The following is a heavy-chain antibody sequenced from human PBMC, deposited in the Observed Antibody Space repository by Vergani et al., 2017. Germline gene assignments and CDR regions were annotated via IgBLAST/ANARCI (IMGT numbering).Heavy chain of an antibody. V-gene: IGHV1-18*04. J-gene: IGHJ4*02. CDR2: ISAYNGNT. CDR3: AGVAAMGYYFDY. Sequence: QVQLVQSGAEVKKPGASVKVSCKASGYTFSSYGISWVRQAPGQGLEWMGWISAYNGNTNYAQKFQGRVTMTTDTSTSTAYMELRSLRSDDTAIYYCAGVAAMGYYFDYWGQGTLVTVSS. D-gene: IGHD5-18*01. CDR1: GYTFSSYG.